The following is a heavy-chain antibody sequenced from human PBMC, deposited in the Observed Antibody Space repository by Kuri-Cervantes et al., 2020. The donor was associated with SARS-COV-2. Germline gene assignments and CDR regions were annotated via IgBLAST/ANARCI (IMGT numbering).Heavy chain of an antibody. Sequence: SVKVFCKASGGTFSSYTISWVRQAPGQGLEWMGRIIPILGIANYAQKFQGRVTITADKSTSTAYMELSSLRSEDTAVYYCARGRGVIISALDYWGQGTLVTVSS. J-gene: IGHJ4*02. CDR2: IIPILGIA. CDR3: ARGRGVIISALDY. V-gene: IGHV1-69*02. CDR1: GGTFSSYT. D-gene: IGHD3-10*01.